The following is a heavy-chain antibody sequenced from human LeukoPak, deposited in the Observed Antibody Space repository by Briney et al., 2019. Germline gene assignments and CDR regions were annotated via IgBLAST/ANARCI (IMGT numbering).Heavy chain of an antibody. CDR1: GGSISSYY. Sequence: SETLPLTCTVSGGSISSYYWSWIRQPPGKGLEWIGYIYYSGSTNYNPSLKSRVTISVDTSKNQFSLKLSSVTAVDTAVYYCAREYCSSTSCYKGWDAFDIWGQGTMVTVSS. V-gene: IGHV4-59*01. J-gene: IGHJ3*02. CDR2: IYYSGST. D-gene: IGHD2-2*02. CDR3: AREYCSSTSCYKGWDAFDI.